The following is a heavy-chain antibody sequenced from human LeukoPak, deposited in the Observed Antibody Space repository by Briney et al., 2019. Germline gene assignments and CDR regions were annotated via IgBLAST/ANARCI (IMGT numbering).Heavy chain of an antibody. CDR2: ISAYNGNT. D-gene: IGHD3-22*01. J-gene: IGHJ3*02. CDR1: GYTFTSYG. V-gene: IGHV1-18*01. Sequence: APVKVSCKASGYTFTSYGISWVRQAPGQGLEWMGWISAYNGNTNYAQKLQGRVTITADKSTSTAYMELSSLRSEDTAVYYCARAEYYYDSSGTNDAFDIWGQGTMVTVSS. CDR3: ARAEYYYDSSGTNDAFDI.